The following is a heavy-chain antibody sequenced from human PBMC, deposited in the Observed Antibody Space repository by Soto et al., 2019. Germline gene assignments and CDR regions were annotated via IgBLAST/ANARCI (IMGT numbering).Heavy chain of an antibody. CDR1: GFTFSSFA. CDR3: AREISPYSSGWQRGYFDY. CDR2: ISYDGSNK. Sequence: GGSLRLSCAASGFTFSSFAMHWVRQAPGKGLEWVAVISYDGSNKYYADSVKGRFTISRDNSKNTLYLQMNSLRAEDTAVYYCAREISPYSSGWQRGYFDYWGQGTLVTVSS. D-gene: IGHD6-19*01. J-gene: IGHJ4*02. V-gene: IGHV3-30-3*01.